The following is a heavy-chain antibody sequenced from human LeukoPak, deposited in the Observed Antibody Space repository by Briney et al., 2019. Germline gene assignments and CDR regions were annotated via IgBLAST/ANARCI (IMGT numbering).Heavy chain of an antibody. CDR2: VIPILGIA. CDR1: GGTFSSYA. Sequence: ASVKVSCKASGGTFSSYAISWVRQAPGQGLEWMGRVIPILGIANYAQKFQGRVTITADKSTSTAYMELSSLRSEDTAVYYCARTVYGGYVDYWGQGTLLTVSS. J-gene: IGHJ4*02. V-gene: IGHV1-69*04. CDR3: ARTVYGGYVDY. D-gene: IGHD2-8*01.